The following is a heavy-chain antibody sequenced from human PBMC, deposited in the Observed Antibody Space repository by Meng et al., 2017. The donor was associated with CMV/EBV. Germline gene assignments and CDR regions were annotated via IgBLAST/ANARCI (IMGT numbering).Heavy chain of an antibody. CDR3: ARYNYYYGMDV. CDR1: GYTFTGYY. Sequence: ASVMVSCKASGYTFTGYYMHWVRQAPGQGLEWMGWINPNSGGTNYAQKFQGRITMTKDMSISTAYMELSRLRSDDTAVYYCARYNYYYGMDVWGQGTTVTVSS. J-gene: IGHJ6*02. CDR2: INPNSGGT. V-gene: IGHV1-2*02.